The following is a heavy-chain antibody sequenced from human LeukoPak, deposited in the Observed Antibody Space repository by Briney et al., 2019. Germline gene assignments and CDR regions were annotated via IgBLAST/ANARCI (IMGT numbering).Heavy chain of an antibody. Sequence: SETLSLTCTVSGGSISSGSYYWSWIRQPAGKGLEWIGRIYTSGSTNYNPSLKSRVTISVDTSKNQFSLKLSSATAADTAVYYCAREEWELGYRDAFDIWGQGTMVTVSS. J-gene: IGHJ3*02. D-gene: IGHD1-26*01. V-gene: IGHV4-61*02. CDR1: GGSISSGSYY. CDR3: AREEWELGYRDAFDI. CDR2: IYTSGST.